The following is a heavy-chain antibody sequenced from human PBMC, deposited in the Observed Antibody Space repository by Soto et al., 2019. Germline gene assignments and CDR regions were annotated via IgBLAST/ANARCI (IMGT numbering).Heavy chain of an antibody. CDR2: IYYSGST. Sequence: PSETLSLTCTVSGGSISSYYWSWIRQPPGKGLEWIGYIYYSGSTNYNPSLKSRVTISVDTSKNQFSLKLSSVTAADTAVYYCARLSPRYSSSWYLGYYYYGMDVWGQGTTVTVSS. D-gene: IGHD6-13*01. J-gene: IGHJ6*02. V-gene: IGHV4-59*08. CDR1: GGSISSYY. CDR3: ARLSPRYSSSWYLGYYYYGMDV.